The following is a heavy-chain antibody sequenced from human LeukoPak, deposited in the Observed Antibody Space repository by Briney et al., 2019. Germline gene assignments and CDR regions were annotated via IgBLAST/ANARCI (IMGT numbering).Heavy chain of an antibody. Sequence: GGSLRLSCTASGFTFSSYPMHWVRQAPGKGLEYVSAILGNGYASFYADSVKGRFTISRDNSKNTLYLQMGSLTADDTAVYYCARDTTTGGSFDYWGRGPWVTVPS. D-gene: IGHD1-1*01. CDR1: GFTFSSYP. J-gene: IGHJ4*02. CDR3: ARDTTTGGSFDY. V-gene: IGHV3-64*02. CDR2: ILGNGYAS.